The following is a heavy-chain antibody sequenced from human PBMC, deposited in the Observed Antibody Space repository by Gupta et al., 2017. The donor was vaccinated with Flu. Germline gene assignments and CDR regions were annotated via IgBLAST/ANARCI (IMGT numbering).Heavy chain of an antibody. CDR1: GLTLRGDS. J-gene: IGHJ4*02. CDR2: ISCSDGST. V-gene: IGHV3-23*01. Sequence: EVQLLESGGGLVQPGGSLRIACAASGLTLRGDSMNWVRQAPGKGLGWVSGISCSDGSTYYADSVTGRFTISRYNSKNTLYLQMNSLRAEDTALYYWARGELSVYWGQGTLVTVSS. D-gene: IGHD3-16*02. CDR3: ARGELSVY.